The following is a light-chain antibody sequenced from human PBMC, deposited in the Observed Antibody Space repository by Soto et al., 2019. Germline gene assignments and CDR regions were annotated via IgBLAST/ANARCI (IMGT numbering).Light chain of an antibody. V-gene: IGKV3-11*01. CDR2: DTS. CDR1: QSVSSY. Sequence: EIVLTQSPATLSLSPGERATLSCRASQSVSSYLAWYQQKPGQAPRLLIYDTSNRATGIPARFSGSGSGTDFTLNISSLEPEDFAVYYCQQHSNLITFGQGTRLEIK. CDR3: QQHSNLIT. J-gene: IGKJ5*01.